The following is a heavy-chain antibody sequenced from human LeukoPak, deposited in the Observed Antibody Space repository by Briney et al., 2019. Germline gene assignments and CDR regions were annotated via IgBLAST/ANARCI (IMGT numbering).Heavy chain of an antibody. J-gene: IGHJ6*03. Sequence: PSETLSLTCAVYGGSFSGYYWSWIRPPPGKGLEWIGEINHSGSTNYNPSLKSRVIISVDTSKNQFSLKLSSVTAADTAFYYCASQGHHGKIVGTTLSYFYMDVWGKGTTVTVSS. CDR3: ASQGHHGKIVGTTLSYFYMDV. D-gene: IGHD1-26*01. CDR1: GGSFSGYY. CDR2: INHSGST. V-gene: IGHV4-34*01.